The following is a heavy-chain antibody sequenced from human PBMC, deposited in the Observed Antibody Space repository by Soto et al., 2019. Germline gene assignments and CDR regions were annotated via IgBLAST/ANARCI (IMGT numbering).Heavy chain of an antibody. CDR1: GYSISSGYY. Sequence: KPSETLSLTCAVSGYSISSGYYWGWIRQPPGKGLEWIGSIYHSGSTYYNPSLKSRVTISVDTSKNQFSLKLSSVTAADTAVYYCARDSYMKKGYSYGQPFDYWGQGTLVTVSS. J-gene: IGHJ4*02. V-gene: IGHV4-38-2*02. D-gene: IGHD5-18*01. CDR3: ARDSYMKKGYSYGQPFDY. CDR2: IYHSGST.